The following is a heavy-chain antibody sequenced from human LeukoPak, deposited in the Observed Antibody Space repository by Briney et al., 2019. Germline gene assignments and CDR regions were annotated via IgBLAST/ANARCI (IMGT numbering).Heavy chain of an antibody. CDR1: RFSFTIYG. Sequence: GGSLRLSCAASRFSFTIYGMHWVRQAPGKGLEWVAFIRYDGGDQYYADSVKGRFIISRDNSKNTLYLQMNGLRTEDTALYYCAKAHARVEVASDALQLWGQGTMVTVSS. D-gene: IGHD3-3*01. CDR2: IRYDGGDQ. V-gene: IGHV3-30*02. J-gene: IGHJ3*01. CDR3: AKAHARVEVASDALQL.